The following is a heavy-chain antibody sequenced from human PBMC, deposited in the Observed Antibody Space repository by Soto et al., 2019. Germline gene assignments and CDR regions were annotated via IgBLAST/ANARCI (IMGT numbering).Heavy chain of an antibody. CDR1: GFTFSSYA. V-gene: IGHV3-30-3*01. J-gene: IGHJ3*02. CDR3: ARPSMIVVVDDAFDI. Sequence: QVQLVESGGGVVQPGRSLRLSCAASGFTFSSYAMHWVRQAPGKGLEWVAVISYDGSNKYYADSVKGRFTISRDNSKNTLYLQRNSLRAEDTAVYYCARPSMIVVVDDAFDIWGQGTMVTVSS. D-gene: IGHD3-22*01. CDR2: ISYDGSNK.